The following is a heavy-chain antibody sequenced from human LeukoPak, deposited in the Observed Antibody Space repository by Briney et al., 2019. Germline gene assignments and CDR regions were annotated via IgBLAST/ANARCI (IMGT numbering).Heavy chain of an antibody. CDR3: ARDYFYGLDV. J-gene: IGHJ6*02. CDR1: GFTFSSYW. CDR2: FSDDEGRT. Sequence: GGSLRLSCEVSGFTFSSYWIHWVRQAPGKGLVWVSRFSDDEGRTVYADSVKGRFTISKDNAKNTLYLQMNSLRAEDTAVYYCARDYFYGLDVWGQGTTVSVSS. V-gene: IGHV3-74*01.